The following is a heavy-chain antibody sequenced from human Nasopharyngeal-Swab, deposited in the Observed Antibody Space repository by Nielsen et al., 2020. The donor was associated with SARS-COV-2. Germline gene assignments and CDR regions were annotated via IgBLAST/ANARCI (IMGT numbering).Heavy chain of an antibody. CDR2: INPNSGGT. J-gene: IGHJ4*02. Sequence: WVRQAPGLGLVWMGRINPNSGGTNYAQKFQGRVTMTRDTSISTAYMELSRLRSDDTAVYYCAKDLLHLGELSFGIDYWGQGTLVTVSS. CDR3: AKDLLHLGELSFGIDY. D-gene: IGHD3-16*02. V-gene: IGHV1-2*06.